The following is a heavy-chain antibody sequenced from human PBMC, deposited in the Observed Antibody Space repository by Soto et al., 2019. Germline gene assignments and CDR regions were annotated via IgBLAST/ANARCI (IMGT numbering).Heavy chain of an antibody. CDR3: ARAEGRDGYNYDAFDI. J-gene: IGHJ3*02. V-gene: IGHV3-21*01. D-gene: IGHD5-12*01. CDR1: GFTFSSYS. CDR2: ISSSSSYI. Sequence: GSLRLSCAASGFTFSSYSMNWVRQAPGKGLEWVSSISSSSSYIYYADSVKGRFTISRDNAKNSLYLQMNSLRAEDTAVYYCARAEGRDGYNYDAFDIWGQGTMVTVSS.